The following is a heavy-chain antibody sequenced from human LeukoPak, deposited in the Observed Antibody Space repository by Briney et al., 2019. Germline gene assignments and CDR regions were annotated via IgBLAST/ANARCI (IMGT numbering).Heavy chain of an antibody. CDR2: IYPGDSNT. V-gene: IGHV5-51*01. D-gene: IGHD6-19*01. CDR1: GYSFSTYW. J-gene: IGHJ3*02. Sequence: PGESLKISCEGSGYSFSTYWIGWVRQMPGKGLEWMGIIYPGDSNTIYSPSFQGQVTISGDKSISTAHLQWSSLKASDTAMYYCARSLSSGWSDVFDIWGQGTMITVSS. CDR3: ARSLSSGWSDVFDI.